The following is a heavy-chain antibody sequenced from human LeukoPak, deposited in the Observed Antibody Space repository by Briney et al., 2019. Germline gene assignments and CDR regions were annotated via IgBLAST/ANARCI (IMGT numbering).Heavy chain of an antibody. CDR2: IWYDGTNK. Sequence: PGRPLRLSCAASGFTFSNYGMHWVRQAPGKGLEWVAVIWYDGTNKYYADSVKGRFTISRDNSKNMLYLQMDSLRAEDTAVYYCARDPGRGYTYGYGFDYWGQGTLVTVSS. V-gene: IGHV3-33*01. J-gene: IGHJ4*02. D-gene: IGHD5-18*01. CDR1: GFTFSNYG. CDR3: ARDPGRGYTYGYGFDY.